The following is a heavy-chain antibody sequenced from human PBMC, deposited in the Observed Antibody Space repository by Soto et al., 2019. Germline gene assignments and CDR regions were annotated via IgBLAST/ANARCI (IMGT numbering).Heavy chain of an antibody. CDR3: ARTRDNNINYYYALDV. J-gene: IGHJ6*02. CDR2: IYYSGTT. Sequence: PSETLSLTCTVSGGPLSSGSYYWSWIRQSPGQGLEWIGYIYYSGTTKYNPSLKSRVSISVDTSKNQFSLRLTSLSAADTAVYYCARTRDNNINYYYALDVWGPGTTVTVSS. D-gene: IGHD1-20*01. CDR1: GGPLSSGSYY. V-gene: IGHV4-61*01.